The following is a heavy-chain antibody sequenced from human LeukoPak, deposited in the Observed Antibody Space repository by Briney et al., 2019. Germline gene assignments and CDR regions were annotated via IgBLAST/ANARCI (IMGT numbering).Heavy chain of an antibody. Sequence: GASVKVSYKASGGTFSSYAISWVRQAPGQGLEWMGGIIPIFGTANYAQKFQGRVTITADESTSTAYMELSSLRSEDTAVYYCIAVAASGYWGQGTLVTVSS. V-gene: IGHV1-69*13. J-gene: IGHJ4*02. D-gene: IGHD6-19*01. CDR1: GGTFSSYA. CDR3: IAVAASGY. CDR2: IIPIFGTA.